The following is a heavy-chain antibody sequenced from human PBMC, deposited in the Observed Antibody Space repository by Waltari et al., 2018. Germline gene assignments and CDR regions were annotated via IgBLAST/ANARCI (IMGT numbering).Heavy chain of an antibody. V-gene: IGHV1-3*01. CDR2: ITAGNDNT. CDR1: GSTSSILA. J-gene: IGHJ6*02. CDR3: AAFTSGWSYGMDV. D-gene: IGHD6-19*01. Sequence: QVQLVQSGAEVKKPGASVKVPCRASGSTSSILAIHWVRQAPGQRLEWRGWITAGNDNTKYSQKFQGRLTITRDTSASTAYMELSSLTSEDTAVYYCAAFTSGWSYGMDVWGQGTTVTVSS.